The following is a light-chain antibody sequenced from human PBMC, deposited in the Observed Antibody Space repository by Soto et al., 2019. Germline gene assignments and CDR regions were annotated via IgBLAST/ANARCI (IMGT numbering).Light chain of an antibody. CDR3: SSCSSSSTVL. J-gene: IGLJ3*02. CDR2: DVS. Sequence: QSALTQPASVSGSPGQSITISCTGTSSDVGGYHYVSWYQQHPGKAPKLMIYDVSSRPSGVSNRFSGSKSGSTASLTISGLQADDGAVYYCSSCSSSSTVLFGGGTKLTVL. CDR1: SSDVGGYHY. V-gene: IGLV2-14*01.